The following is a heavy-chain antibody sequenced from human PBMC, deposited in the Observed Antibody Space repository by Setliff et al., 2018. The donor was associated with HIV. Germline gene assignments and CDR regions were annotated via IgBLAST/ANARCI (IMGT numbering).Heavy chain of an antibody. J-gene: IGHJ4*02. D-gene: IGHD6-25*01. CDR2: IKTDGSST. Sequence: GGSLRLSCAASGFTFSTYWMHWVRQAPGKGLVWVSRIKTDGSSTSYADSVKGRFTISRDNAKNSLYLQMDSLRVEDTAVYYCARPFDQWGQGALFTVSS. CDR3: ARPFDQ. CDR1: GFTFSTYW. V-gene: IGHV3-74*01.